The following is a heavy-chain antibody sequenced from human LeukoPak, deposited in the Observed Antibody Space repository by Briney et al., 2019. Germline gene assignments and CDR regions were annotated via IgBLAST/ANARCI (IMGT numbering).Heavy chain of an antibody. J-gene: IGHJ5*02. CDR1: GGSFSGYY. Sequence: SETLSLTCAVYGGSFSGYYWSWIRQPAGKGLEWIGRIYTSGSTNYNPSLKSRVTMSVDTSKNQFSLKLSSVTAADTAVYYCARDPRPWGQGTLVTVSS. V-gene: IGHV4-4*07. CDR3: ARDPRP. CDR2: IYTSGST.